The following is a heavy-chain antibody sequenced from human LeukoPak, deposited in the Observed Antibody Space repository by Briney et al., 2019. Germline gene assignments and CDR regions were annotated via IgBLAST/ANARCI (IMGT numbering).Heavy chain of an antibody. CDR1: GFTFSSYW. V-gene: IGHV3-48*04. D-gene: IGHD1-26*01. CDR3: ARGGSYYLYYFDS. Sequence: GGSLRLSCAASGFTFSSYWMSWVRQAPGKGLEWISYISGSNTTIYYADSVKGRFTISRDNAKNSLSLQMNNLRAEDTAVYYCARGGSYYLYYFDSWGQGTLVTVSS. CDR2: ISGSNTTI. J-gene: IGHJ4*02.